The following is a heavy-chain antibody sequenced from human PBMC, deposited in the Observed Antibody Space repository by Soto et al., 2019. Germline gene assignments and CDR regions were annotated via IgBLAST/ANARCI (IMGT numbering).Heavy chain of an antibody. Sequence: SETLSLTCTVSGGSISTYYWSWIRQPPGKGLEWIGYMYNTGSTVYNPPFKSRVTISVDTSKNQFSLKLNSVTAADTAVYYCARDLWGYCGTDCYPLDVWGQGTTVTVSS. V-gene: IGHV4-59*01. J-gene: IGHJ6*02. CDR1: GGSISTYY. CDR3: ARDLWGYCGTDCYPLDV. CDR2: MYNTGST. D-gene: IGHD2-21*02.